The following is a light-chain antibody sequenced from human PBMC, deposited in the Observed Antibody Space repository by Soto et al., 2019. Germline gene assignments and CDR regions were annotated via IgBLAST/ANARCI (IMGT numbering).Light chain of an antibody. CDR1: QSIDSY. CDR2: DAS. J-gene: IGKJ4*01. CDR3: QQRSNWSLT. V-gene: IGKV3-11*01. Sequence: EIVLTQSPATLSLSPGERAILACRASQSIDSYLAWFQQKPGQAPRLLIYDASNRAAGIPVRFSGSGSGTDFTLPISSLEPEDFAVYYCQQRSNWSLTFGGGTTVEIK.